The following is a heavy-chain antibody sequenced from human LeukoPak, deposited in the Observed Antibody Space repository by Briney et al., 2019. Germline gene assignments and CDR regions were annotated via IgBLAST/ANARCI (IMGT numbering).Heavy chain of an antibody. V-gene: IGHV3-7*01. CDR2: IKQDGSEK. J-gene: IGHJ6*04. CDR3: ARNYAPAWCSGGSCYGYYYYGMDV. CDR1: GFTFSSYW. D-gene: IGHD2-15*01. Sequence: PGGSLRLSCAASGFTFSSYWMSWVRQAPGKGLEWVANIKQDGSEKYYVDSVKGRFTISRDNAKNSLYLQMNSLRAEDTAVYYCARNYAPAWCSGGSCYGYYYYGMDVWGKGTTVTVSS.